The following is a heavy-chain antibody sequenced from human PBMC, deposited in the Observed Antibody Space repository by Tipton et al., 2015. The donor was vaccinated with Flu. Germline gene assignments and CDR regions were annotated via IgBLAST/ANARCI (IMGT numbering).Heavy chain of an antibody. Sequence: SLRLSCAASGFTFGSYEINWVRQAPGKWLEWISYISSTGSTIYYADSVKGRFTISRDNAKESLYLQMDSLRVEDTAFYYCARGGAHVSGSLFDYWGRGTLVTVSS. V-gene: IGHV3-48*03. CDR2: ISSTGSTI. CDR3: ARGGAHVSGSLFDY. J-gene: IGHJ4*02. D-gene: IGHD3-10*01. CDR1: GFTFGSYE.